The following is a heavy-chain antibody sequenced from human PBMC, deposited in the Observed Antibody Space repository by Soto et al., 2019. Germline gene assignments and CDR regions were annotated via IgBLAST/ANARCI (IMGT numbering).Heavy chain of an antibody. CDR1: GYPFTSYD. Sequence: ASVKVSCKASGYPFTSYDINWVRQTAGQGLEWMGWMSPKTANTGYAQKFQDRVTMTRSTSISTAYMELSSLTSEDTAVYYCTGGPPNWGFDSWGQGTPVTVSS. CDR3: TGGPPNWGFDS. D-gene: IGHD7-27*01. J-gene: IGHJ5*01. CDR2: MSPKTANT. V-gene: IGHV1-8*01.